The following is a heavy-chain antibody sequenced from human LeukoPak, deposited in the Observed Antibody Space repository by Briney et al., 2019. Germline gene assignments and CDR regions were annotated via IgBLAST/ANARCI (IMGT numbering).Heavy chain of an antibody. Sequence: SVKVSCKASGGTFSSYAISWVRQAPGQGLEWMGRIIPIFGAANYAQKFQGRVTITTDESTSTAYMELSSLRSEDTAVYYCARTDIVVVPAAMGNWFDPWGQGTLVTVSS. D-gene: IGHD2-2*01. CDR3: ARTDIVVVPAAMGNWFDP. CDR1: GGTFSSYA. V-gene: IGHV1-69*05. J-gene: IGHJ5*02. CDR2: IIPIFGAA.